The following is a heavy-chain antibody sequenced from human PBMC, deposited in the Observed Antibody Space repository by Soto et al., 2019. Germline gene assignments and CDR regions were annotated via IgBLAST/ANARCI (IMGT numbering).Heavy chain of an antibody. J-gene: IGHJ4*02. Sequence: QVQLVESGGGVVQPGRSLRLSCAASGFMFSSYGMHWARQAPGKGLEWVAVISYDGENKYYADSVKGRFTISRDNSKNTLYLQMNSLRAEGTAVYYCAKDLTTYYYGSGVYWGQGTLVTVSS. CDR3: AKDLTTYYYGSGVY. D-gene: IGHD3-10*01. CDR1: GFMFSSYG. CDR2: ISYDGENK. V-gene: IGHV3-30*18.